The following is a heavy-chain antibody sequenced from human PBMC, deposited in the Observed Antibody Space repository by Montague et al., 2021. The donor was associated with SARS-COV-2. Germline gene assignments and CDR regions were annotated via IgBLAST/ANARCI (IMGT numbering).Heavy chain of an antibody. CDR1: GGSISNSIYY. V-gene: IGHV4-39*01. CDR2: IYYTENT. Sequence: SETLSLTCTVSGGSISNSIYYWDWIRQPPGKWLEWIGSIYYTENTYYXXXLKSRVTISIDTSKNQFSLKLSSVTAADTAVYYCARPGSGYSYGSGAFDYWGQGTLVTVSS. J-gene: IGHJ4*02. D-gene: IGHD5-18*01. CDR3: ARPGSGYSYGSGAFDY.